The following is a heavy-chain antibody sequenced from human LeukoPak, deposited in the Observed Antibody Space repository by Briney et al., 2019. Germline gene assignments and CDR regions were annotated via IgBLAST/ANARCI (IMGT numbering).Heavy chain of an antibody. Sequence: ASVKVSCKASGYTFTSYYVHWVRQAPGQGLEWMGVINPSGDSTNYAQKFQGRVTMTRDTSTSIVYMELSSLRSEDTAVYYCTRDLSAYDSSAYSVYWGQGTLVTVSS. CDR2: INPSGDST. D-gene: IGHD3-22*01. V-gene: IGHV1-46*01. CDR1: GYTFTSYY. CDR3: TRDLSAYDSSAYSVY. J-gene: IGHJ4*02.